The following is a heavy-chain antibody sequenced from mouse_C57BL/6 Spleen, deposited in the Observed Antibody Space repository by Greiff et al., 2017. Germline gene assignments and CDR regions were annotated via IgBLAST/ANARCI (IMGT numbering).Heavy chain of an antibody. CDR2: IYPRSGNT. J-gene: IGHJ1*03. Sequence: QVHVKQSGAELARPGASVKLSCKASGYTFTSYGISWVKQRTGQGLEWIGEIYPRSGNTYYNEKFKGKATLTADKSSSTAYMELRSLTSEDSAVYFCGKILSLGYFDVWGTGTTVTVSS. CDR3: GKILSLGYFDV. V-gene: IGHV1-81*01. CDR1: GYTFTSYG.